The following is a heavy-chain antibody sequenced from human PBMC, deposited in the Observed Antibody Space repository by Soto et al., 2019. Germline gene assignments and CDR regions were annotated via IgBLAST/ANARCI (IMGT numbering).Heavy chain of an antibody. D-gene: IGHD3-10*01. CDR1: GFTFSDYY. J-gene: IGHJ4*02. Sequence: QEQLVESGGGLGKPGGSLRLSCATSGFTFSDYYMSWIRQAPGKGLNWVSYISTTSSYTKYADAVKGRFTISRDNAKNSLYLEMNSLTTEDTAVYYCARDLFYGLGSPIGGWGQGTLVVVSS. CDR3: ARDLFYGLGSPIGG. CDR2: ISTTSSYT. V-gene: IGHV3-11*05.